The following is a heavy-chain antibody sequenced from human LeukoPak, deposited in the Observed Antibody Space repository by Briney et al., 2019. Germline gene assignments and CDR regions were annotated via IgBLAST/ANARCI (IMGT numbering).Heavy chain of an antibody. CDR2: ISSGGDIM. CDR1: GLRFSDYY. Sequence: GGSLRLSCAASGLRFSDYYVSWIRQAPGKGLQWVSYISSGGDIMHYADSVKGRFTISRDNAKNSLYLQMNSLRAEDTAVYYCARSGYSGYLDYWGQGTLVTVSS. V-gene: IGHV3-11*04. D-gene: IGHD5-12*01. CDR3: ARSGYSGYLDY. J-gene: IGHJ4*02.